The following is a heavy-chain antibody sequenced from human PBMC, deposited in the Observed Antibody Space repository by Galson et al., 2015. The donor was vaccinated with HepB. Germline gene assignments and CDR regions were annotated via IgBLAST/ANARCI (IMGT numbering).Heavy chain of an antibody. Sequence: SVKVSCKASGGTFSSYAISWVRQAPGQGLEWMGGIIPIFGTANYAQKFQGRVTITADKSTSTAYMELSSLRSEDTAVYYCAVSITIFGVVIPARSDARGAFDIWGQGTMVTVSS. CDR1: GGTFSSYA. CDR3: AVSITIFGVVIPARSDARGAFDI. V-gene: IGHV1-69*06. D-gene: IGHD3-3*01. J-gene: IGHJ3*02. CDR2: IIPIFGTA.